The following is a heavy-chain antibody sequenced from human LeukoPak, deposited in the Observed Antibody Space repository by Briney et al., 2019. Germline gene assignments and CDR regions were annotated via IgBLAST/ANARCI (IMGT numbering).Heavy chain of an antibody. CDR1: GYTFTSYY. V-gene: IGHV1-46*01. Sequence: AASVKVSCKASGYTFTSYYMHWVRQAPGQGLEWMGIINPSGGSTSYAQKFQGRVTMTRDMSTSTVYMELSSRRSEDTAVYYCARAWVEWELLRGGYWFDPWGQGTLVTVSS. J-gene: IGHJ5*02. CDR3: ARAWVEWELLRGGYWFDP. D-gene: IGHD1-26*01. CDR2: INPSGGST.